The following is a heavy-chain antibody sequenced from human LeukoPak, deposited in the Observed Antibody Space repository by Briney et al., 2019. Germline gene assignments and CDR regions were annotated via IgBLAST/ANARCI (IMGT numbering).Heavy chain of an antibody. D-gene: IGHD6-13*01. CDR2: IYHSGST. V-gene: IGHV4-59*08. CDR3: VRHAATRHNYGMDV. Sequence: SETLSLTCTVSGGSISYYYWSWIRQPPGKGLEGIGHIYHSGSTNYNPSFKSLVTISVDTSNNDFSLSLSSVTAADTAVYYCVRHAATRHNYGMDVWGQGTTVTVSS. CDR1: GGSISYYY. J-gene: IGHJ6*02.